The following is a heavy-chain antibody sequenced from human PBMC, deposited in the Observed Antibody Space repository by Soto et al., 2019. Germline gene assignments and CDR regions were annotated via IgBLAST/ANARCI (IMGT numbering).Heavy chain of an antibody. CDR2: ISGSGSTI. CDR3: ARHISNFRYYYYAMDV. V-gene: IGHV3-48*03. D-gene: IGHD6-13*01. CDR1: GFTFSGYE. Sequence: HPGGSLRLSCAASGFTFSGYEMNWVRQAPGKGLEWVSYISGSGSTIYYADSVKGRFTISRDNAKDSLYLQMNSLRAEDTAVYYCARHISNFRYYYYAMDVWGQGTTVTVSS. J-gene: IGHJ6*02.